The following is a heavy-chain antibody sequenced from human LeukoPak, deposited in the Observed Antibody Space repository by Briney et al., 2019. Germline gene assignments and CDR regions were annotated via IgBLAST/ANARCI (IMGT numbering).Heavy chain of an antibody. CDR3: ARGWYLDY. CDR1: GGSFSGYY. V-gene: IGHV4-34*01. D-gene: IGHD6-13*01. CDR2: INHSGST. J-gene: IGHJ4*02. Sequence: PSETLSLTYAVYGGSFSGYYWSWTRQPPGKGLEWIGEINHSGSTNYNPSLKSRVTISVDTSKNQFSLKLSSVTAADTAVYYCARGWYLDYWGQGTLVTVSS.